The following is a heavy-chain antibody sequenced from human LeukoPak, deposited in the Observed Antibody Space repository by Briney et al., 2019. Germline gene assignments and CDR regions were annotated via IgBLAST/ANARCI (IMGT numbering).Heavy chain of an antibody. V-gene: IGHV4-38-2*02. D-gene: IGHD6-19*01. J-gene: IGHJ4*02. Sequence: SETLSLTCTVSGYSISSGYYWGWIRQPPGKGLEWIGSIYYSGSTYYNPSLKSRVTISVDTSKNQFSLKLSSVTAADTAVYYCASGRRGSGWLDSFDYWGQGTLVTVSS. CDR1: GYSISSGYY. CDR3: ASGRRGSGWLDSFDY. CDR2: IYYSGST.